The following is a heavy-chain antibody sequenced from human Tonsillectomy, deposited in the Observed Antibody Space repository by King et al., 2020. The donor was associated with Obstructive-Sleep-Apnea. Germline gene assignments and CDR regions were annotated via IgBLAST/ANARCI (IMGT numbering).Heavy chain of an antibody. V-gene: IGHV4-59*08. CDR2: IYYSGST. Sequence: QLQESGPGLVKPSETLSLTCTVSGGSISSYYWSWIRQPPGKGLEWIGYIYYSGSTNYNPSLKSRVTISVDTSKNQFSLKLSSVTAADTAVYYCAGHERDDSIGYYYLYYFDYWGQGTLVTVSS. J-gene: IGHJ4*02. D-gene: IGHD3-22*01. CDR3: AGHERDDSIGYYYLYYFDY. CDR1: GGSISSYY.